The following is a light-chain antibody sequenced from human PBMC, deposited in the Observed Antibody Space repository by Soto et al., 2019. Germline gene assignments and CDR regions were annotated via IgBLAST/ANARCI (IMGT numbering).Light chain of an antibody. Sequence: DIQMTQSPSTLSASVGDRVPITCRASQSISNWLAWYQQKPGKAPKLLISKASSLESGVPSRFSGSGSGTEFTLTISSLQPDDFATYYCQQYNTYPWTFGQGTKVEIK. V-gene: IGKV1-5*03. CDR3: QQYNTYPWT. CDR1: QSISNW. CDR2: KAS. J-gene: IGKJ1*01.